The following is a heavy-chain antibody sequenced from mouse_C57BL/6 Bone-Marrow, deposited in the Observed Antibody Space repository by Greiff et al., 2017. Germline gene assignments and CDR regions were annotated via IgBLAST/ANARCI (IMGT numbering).Heavy chain of an antibody. CDR2: IDPSDSET. CDR3: ARDYYGSSWFAY. D-gene: IGHD1-1*01. CDR1: GYTFTSYW. V-gene: IGHV1-52*01. Sequence: VQLQQPGAELVRPGSSVKLSCKASGYTFTSYWMHWVKQRPIQGLEWIGNIDPSDSETHYNQKFKDKDTLTVDKSSSTAYMQLSSLTSEDSAVYYCARDYYGSSWFAYWGKGTLVTVSA. J-gene: IGHJ3*01.